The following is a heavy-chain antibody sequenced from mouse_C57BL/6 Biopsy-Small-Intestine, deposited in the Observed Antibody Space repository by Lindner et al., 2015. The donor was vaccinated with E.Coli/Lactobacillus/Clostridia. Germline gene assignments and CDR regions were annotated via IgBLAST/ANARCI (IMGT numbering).Heavy chain of an antibody. CDR1: GYSFTGYC. D-gene: IGHD2-10*01. Sequence: VQLQESGPELVKPGASVKISCKASGYSFTGYCMNWVKQSPEKSLEWIGEINPITGGTAYNQKFKAKATLTVDKSSSTAYMQLKSLTSEDSAVYYCARSYYDNLDYWGQGTILTVSS. CDR3: ARSYYDNLDY. V-gene: IGHV1-42*01. J-gene: IGHJ2*01. CDR2: INPITGGT.